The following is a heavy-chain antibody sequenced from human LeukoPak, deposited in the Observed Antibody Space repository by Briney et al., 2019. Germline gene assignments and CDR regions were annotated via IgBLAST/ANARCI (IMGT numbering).Heavy chain of an antibody. J-gene: IGHJ3*02. D-gene: IGHD2-21*02. CDR1: GFSFSGYA. Sequence: GGSLRLSCAASGFSFSGYAMSWVRQAPGKGLEWVSSISGSGGSTYYADSVKGRFTISRDNSKNTLYLQMNSLRAEDTAVYYCAKHIVVVTSGSNAFDIWGQGTTVTVSS. CDR3: AKHIVVVTSGSNAFDI. CDR2: ISGSGGST. V-gene: IGHV3-23*01.